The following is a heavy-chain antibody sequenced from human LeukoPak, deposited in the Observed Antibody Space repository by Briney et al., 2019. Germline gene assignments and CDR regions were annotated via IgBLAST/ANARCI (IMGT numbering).Heavy chain of an antibody. CDR1: GFTFSRYS. Sequence: GGALRLSCVASGFTFSRYSMNALRQAAARGLEGVSSISSSSSYIYYADSVKGRFTVSRDNAKNSLYLQMNSLRAEDTAVYYCASSGYSYGFVMGDYWGQRTLVTVSS. J-gene: IGHJ4*02. CDR2: ISSSSSYI. V-gene: IGHV3-21*01. D-gene: IGHD5-18*01. CDR3: ASSGYSYGFVMGDY.